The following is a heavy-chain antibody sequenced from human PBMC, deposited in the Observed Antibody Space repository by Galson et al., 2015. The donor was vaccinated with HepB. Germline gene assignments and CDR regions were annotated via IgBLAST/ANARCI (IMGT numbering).Heavy chain of an antibody. CDR1: GYTFTSYA. V-gene: IGHV1-3*01. Sequence: SVKVSCKASGYTFTSYAMHWVRQAPGQRLEWMGWINAGNGNTKYSQKFQGRVTITRDTSASTAYMELSSLRSEDTAVYYCAREARGGTAGYYGMDVWGQGTTVTVSS. CDR2: INAGNGNT. J-gene: IGHJ6*02. D-gene: IGHD2-15*01. CDR3: AREARGGTAGYYGMDV.